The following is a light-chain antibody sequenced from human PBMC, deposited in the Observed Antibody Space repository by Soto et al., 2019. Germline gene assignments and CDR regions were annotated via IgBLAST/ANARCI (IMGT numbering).Light chain of an antibody. V-gene: IGKV3-20*01. CDR2: NTS. CDR3: QHYGGSFI. J-gene: IGKJ3*01. Sequence: EIVLTQSPGTLSLSPGEGATVSCRVSQSINSKSLGWYQRQFGQAPRLLIYNTSSRATGIPDRCSGSVSGTDFTLSISRLEHDDVAVYYCQHYGGSFIFGPGTKVDCK. CDR1: QSINSKS.